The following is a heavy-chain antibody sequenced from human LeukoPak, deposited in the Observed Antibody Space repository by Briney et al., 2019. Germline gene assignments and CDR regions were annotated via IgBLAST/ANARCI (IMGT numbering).Heavy chain of an antibody. CDR1: GFTVSSKY. V-gene: IGHV3-66*02. D-gene: IGHD3/OR15-3a*01. J-gene: IGHJ5*02. CDR3: ARDWPGDNWFDP. Sequence: PGGSLRLSCAVSGFTVSSKYMSWVRHAPGKGLEWGSVIYSGGSTYYANSVKGRFTISRDNSKNTLYLQMNSLRAEDTAVYYCARDWPGDNWFDPWGQGTLVTVSS. CDR2: IYSGGST.